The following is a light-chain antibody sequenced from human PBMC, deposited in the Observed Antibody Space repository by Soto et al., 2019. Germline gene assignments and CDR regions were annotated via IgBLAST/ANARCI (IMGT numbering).Light chain of an antibody. J-gene: IGKJ3*01. Sequence: DIQMTQSPSSLSASVGDRVTITCRASQGFSNYLAWYQQKPGKVPMLLIYATSTLQSGVPSRFSGSGSGTDFTLTISSLQSEDVATYYCQKYNDVPFTCGPGTKVDIK. CDR2: ATS. CDR1: QGFSNY. V-gene: IGKV1-27*01. CDR3: QKYNDVPFT.